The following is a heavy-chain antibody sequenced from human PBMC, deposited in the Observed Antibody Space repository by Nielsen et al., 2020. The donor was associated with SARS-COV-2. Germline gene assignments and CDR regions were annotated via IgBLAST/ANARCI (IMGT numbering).Heavy chain of an antibody. J-gene: IGHJ4*02. V-gene: IGHV3-64D*09. CDR2: ISSNGGST. D-gene: IGHD3-3*01. Sequence: GGSLRLSCAASGFTFSSYATHWVRQAPGKGLEYVSAISSNGGSTYYADSVKGRFTISRDNSKNTLYLQMSSLRAEDTAVYYCVKPRFRSDFDYWGQGTLVTVSS. CDR1: GFTFSSYA. CDR3: VKPRFRSDFDY.